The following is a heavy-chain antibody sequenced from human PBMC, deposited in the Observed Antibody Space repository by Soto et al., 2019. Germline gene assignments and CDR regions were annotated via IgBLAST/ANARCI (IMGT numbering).Heavy chain of an antibody. D-gene: IGHD2-15*01. CDR3: ARDTTNCSGGSCYLKYYYMDG. Sequence: ASVKVSCKASGYTFTSYYMHWVRQAPGQGLEWMGIINPSGGSTSYAQKFQGRVTMTRDTSTSTVYMELSSLRSEDTAVYYCARDTTNCSGGSCYLKYYYMDGWGKGTTVTVSS. J-gene: IGHJ6*03. V-gene: IGHV1-46*03. CDR1: GYTFTSYY. CDR2: INPSGGST.